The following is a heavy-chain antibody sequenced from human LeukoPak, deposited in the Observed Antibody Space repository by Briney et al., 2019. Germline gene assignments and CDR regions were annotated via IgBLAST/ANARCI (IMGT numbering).Heavy chain of an antibody. J-gene: IGHJ4*02. CDR3: ARASFYGSGTYYQRVDY. CDR2: IYYSGST. V-gene: IGHV4-39*07. CDR1: GGSISSSNHY. Sequence: SETLSLTCTVSGGSISSSNHYWGWIRQPPGKGLEWIVTIYYSGSTYYNPSLKSRVTISVDTSKNQFSLKLSSVTAADTAVYYCARASFYGSGTYYQRVDYWGQGTLVTVSS. D-gene: IGHD3-10*01.